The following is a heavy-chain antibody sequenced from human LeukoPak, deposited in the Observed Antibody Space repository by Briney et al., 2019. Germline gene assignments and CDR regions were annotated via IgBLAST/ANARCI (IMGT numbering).Heavy chain of an antibody. CDR3: ARTLAPGTIGWFDP. V-gene: IGHV4-59*01. CDR1: GDSISSYY. D-gene: IGHD1-7*01. J-gene: IGHJ5*02. CDR2: IYYSGST. Sequence: KPSETLSLTCTVSGDSISSYYWSWIRQPPGKGLEWIGYIYYSGSTNYNPSLKSRVTISVDTSKNQFSLKLSSVTAADTAVYYCARTLAPGTIGWFDPWGQGTLVTVSS.